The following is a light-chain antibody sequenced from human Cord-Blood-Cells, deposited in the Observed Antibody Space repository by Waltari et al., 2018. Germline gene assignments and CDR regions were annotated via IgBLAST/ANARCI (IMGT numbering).Light chain of an antibody. V-gene: IGKV1-39*01. Sequence: DIQMTQHPSSLSAPVGYRVTITCRASQSISSYLTWYPQKPEKAPKLLIYAASSLQSGVPSRFSGIGSGTDFTLTISSLQPEDFATYYCQQSYSTPRTFAQGTKVEIK. CDR2: AAS. CDR3: QQSYSTPRT. CDR1: QSISSY. J-gene: IGKJ1*01.